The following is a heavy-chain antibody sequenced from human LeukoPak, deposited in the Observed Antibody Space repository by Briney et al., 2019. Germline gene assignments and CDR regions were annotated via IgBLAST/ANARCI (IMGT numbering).Heavy chain of an antibody. CDR2: INAGNGNT. J-gene: IGHJ5*02. D-gene: IGHD1-26*01. CDR1: GYTFTSYA. Sequence: ASVKVSCKASGYTFTSYAMHWVRQAPGQRLEWMGWINAGNGNTKYSQKFQGRVTITRDTSASTAYMELSSLRSEDTAVYYCARVMRSGSYNNWFDPWGPGTLVTVSS. CDR3: ARVMRSGSYNNWFDP. V-gene: IGHV1-3*01.